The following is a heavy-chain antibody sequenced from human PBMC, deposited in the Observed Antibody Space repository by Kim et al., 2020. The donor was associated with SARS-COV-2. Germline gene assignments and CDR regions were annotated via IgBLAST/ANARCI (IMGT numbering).Heavy chain of an antibody. J-gene: IGHJ6*02. CDR3: ARVVVPAAMVDYYYYGMDV. CDR2: IKQDGSEK. Sequence: GGSLRLSCAASGFTFSSYWMSWVRQAPGKGLEWVANIKQDGSEKYYVDSVKGRFTISRDNAKNSLYPQMNSLRAEDTAVYYCARVVVPAAMVDYYYYGMDVWGQGTTVTVSS. D-gene: IGHD2-2*01. CDR1: GFTFSSYW. V-gene: IGHV3-7*01.